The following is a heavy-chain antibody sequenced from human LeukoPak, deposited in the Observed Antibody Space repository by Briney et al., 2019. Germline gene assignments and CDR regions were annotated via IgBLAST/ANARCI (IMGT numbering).Heavy chain of an antibody. D-gene: IGHD3-22*01. V-gene: IGHV4-39*07. CDR1: GGSISSSSYY. Sequence: PSETLSLTCTVSGGSISSSSYYWGWIRQPPGKGLEWIGSIYLSGSTYYNPSLKSRVTISVDTSKNQFSLKLSSVTAADTAVYYCARGKSSPVVVHIWGQGTMVTVSS. CDR3: ARGKSSPVVVHI. CDR2: IYLSGST. J-gene: IGHJ3*02.